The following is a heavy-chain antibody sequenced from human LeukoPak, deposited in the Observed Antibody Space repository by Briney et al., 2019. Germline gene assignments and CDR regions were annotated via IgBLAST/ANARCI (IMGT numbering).Heavy chain of an antibody. D-gene: IGHD1-26*01. CDR3: VRERGATVDY. Sequence: GASVKVSCKASGYPFSGYYIHWVRQAPGQGLEWMGWINFNSGDTNYAQKFQGRVTVTRDTSISTTYMELSSLRADDTAIYHCVRERGATVDYWGQGTLVTVSS. J-gene: IGHJ4*02. V-gene: IGHV1-2*02. CDR2: INFNSGDT. CDR1: GYPFSGYY.